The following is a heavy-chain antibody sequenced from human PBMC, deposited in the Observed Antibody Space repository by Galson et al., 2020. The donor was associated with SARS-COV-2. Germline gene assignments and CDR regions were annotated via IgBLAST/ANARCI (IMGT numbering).Heavy chain of an antibody. CDR1: GLPFSSFA. CDR2: IDGSGART. Sequence: GGSLRLSCAASGLPFSSFAMGWLRQAPGKGLEWVSTIDGSGARTYYADSVKGRFTISSDNSKNTLYLQLTSLRAEDTAVYYCVTVPFTVTSFDYWGQGTLVTVSS. V-gene: IGHV3-23*01. CDR3: VTVPFTVTSFDY. D-gene: IGHD4-4*01. J-gene: IGHJ4*02.